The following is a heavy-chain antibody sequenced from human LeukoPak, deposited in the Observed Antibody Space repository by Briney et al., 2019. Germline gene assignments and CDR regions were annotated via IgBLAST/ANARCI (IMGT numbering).Heavy chain of an antibody. CDR1: GGSISSSKYY. CDR2: INYSGST. CDR3: ARTASSSNGWFDP. Sequence: SETLPLTCIVSGGSISSSKYYWAWMRQPPGKGLEWIGSINYSGSTYYNPSLKSRVTISLDTSKNQFSLRVSSVTAADTAVYYCARTASSSNGWFDPLGHGTLVTVSS. J-gene: IGHJ5*02. V-gene: IGHV4-39*01. D-gene: IGHD2-2*01.